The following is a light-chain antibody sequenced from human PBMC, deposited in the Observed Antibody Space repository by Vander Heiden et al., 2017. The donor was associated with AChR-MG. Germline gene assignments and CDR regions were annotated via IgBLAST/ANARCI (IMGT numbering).Light chain of an antibody. V-gene: IGLV3-21*03. J-gene: IGLJ2*01. CDR1: NIGSKS. CDR2: DDS. CDR3: QVWDSSSDRVV. Sequence: SSVPTQPPSVSVAPGKPARITCGGNNIGSKSVHWYQQKPGQAPVLVVYDDSDRPAGIPERFSGSNSGNTATLTISRVEAGDEADYYCQVWDSSSDRVVFEGGTKLTGL.